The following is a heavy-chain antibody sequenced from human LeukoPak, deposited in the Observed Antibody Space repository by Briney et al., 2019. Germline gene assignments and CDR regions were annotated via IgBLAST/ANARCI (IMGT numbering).Heavy chain of an antibody. V-gene: IGHV3-23*01. CDR1: GFTFSSYA. CDR2: ISGSGGST. CDR3: AKDLVAAAGTGYYYYYYGMDV. J-gene: IGHJ6*02. Sequence: GGSLRLSCAASGFTFSSYAMSWVRQAPGKGLEWVSAISGSGGSTYYADSVKGRFTISRDNSKSTLYLQMNSLRAEDTAVYYCAKDLVAAAGTGYYYYYYGMDVWGQGTTVTVSS. D-gene: IGHD6-13*01.